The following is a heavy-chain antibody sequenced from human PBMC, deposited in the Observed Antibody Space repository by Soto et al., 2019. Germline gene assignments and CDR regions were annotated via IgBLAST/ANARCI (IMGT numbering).Heavy chain of an antibody. CDR1: GFTFGSYS. CDR3: AKDGGYSYGPYDY. D-gene: IGHD5-18*01. Sequence: GGSLRLSCAASGFTFGSYSMNWVRQAPGKRLEWVSYISSSSSTIYYADSVEGRFTISRDNAKNSLYLQMNSLRAEDTAVYYCAKDGGYSYGPYDYWGQGTLVTVSS. CDR2: ISSSSSTI. J-gene: IGHJ4*02. V-gene: IGHV3-48*01.